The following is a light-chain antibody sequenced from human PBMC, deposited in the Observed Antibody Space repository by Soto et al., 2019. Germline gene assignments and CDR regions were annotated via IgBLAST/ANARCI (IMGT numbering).Light chain of an antibody. V-gene: IGKV1-27*01. CDR2: AAS. Sequence: DIQMTQSPSSLSASVGDRVTITCRARQGISNYLAWYQQKPGKVPKLLIYAASTLQSGVPSRFSGSGSGTDFTLTISSLQPEDVAAYYCQKYNNAPWTFGQGTKVEIK. CDR3: QKYNNAPWT. CDR1: QGISNY. J-gene: IGKJ1*01.